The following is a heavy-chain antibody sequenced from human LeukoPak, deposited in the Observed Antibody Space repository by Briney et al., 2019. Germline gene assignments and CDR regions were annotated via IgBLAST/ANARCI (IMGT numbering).Heavy chain of an antibody. Sequence: SETLSLTCTVSGGSISSYYWSWIRQPPGKGLEWIGYIYYSGSTNYNPSLKSRVTTSVDTSKNQFSLKLSSVTAADTAVYYCARVRRSGPLDYWGQGTLVTVSS. CDR1: GGSISSYY. CDR2: IYYSGST. D-gene: IGHD3-10*01. V-gene: IGHV4-59*01. J-gene: IGHJ4*02. CDR3: ARVRRSGPLDY.